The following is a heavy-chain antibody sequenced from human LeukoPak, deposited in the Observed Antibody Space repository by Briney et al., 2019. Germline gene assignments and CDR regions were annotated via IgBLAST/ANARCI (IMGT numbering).Heavy chain of an antibody. CDR2: IKEDGSEK. CDR1: GFAFSSYW. Sequence: GGSLRLSCAASGFAFSSYWMSWVRQAPGKGLEWVANIKEDGSEKYYVDSVKGRFTISRDNAKNSLYLQLNSLRADDTAVYYCARLTGTTGFDYWGQGTLVTVSS. D-gene: IGHD1-1*01. J-gene: IGHJ4*02. V-gene: IGHV3-7*01. CDR3: ARLTGTTGFDY.